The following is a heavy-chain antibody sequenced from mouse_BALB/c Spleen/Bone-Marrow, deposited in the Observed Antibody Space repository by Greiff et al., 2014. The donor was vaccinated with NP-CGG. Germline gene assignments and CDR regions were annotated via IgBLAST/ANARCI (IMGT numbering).Heavy chain of an antibody. CDR1: GYTFTSYV. CDR3: ARRGYRYDGFAY. Sequence: EVKLQESGPELVKPGASVKMSCKASGYTFTSYVMHWVKQKPGQGLEWIGYINPYNDGTKYNEKFKGKAALTSDKSSSTGYMELSSLTSEDSAVYYCARRGYRYDGFAYWGQGTLVTISA. CDR2: INPYNDGT. V-gene: IGHV1-14*01. J-gene: IGHJ3*01. D-gene: IGHD2-14*01.